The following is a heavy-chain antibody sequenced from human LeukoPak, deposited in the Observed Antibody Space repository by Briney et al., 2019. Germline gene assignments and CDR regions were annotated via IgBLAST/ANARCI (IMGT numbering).Heavy chain of an antibody. D-gene: IGHD4-17*01. CDR2: IYHSGST. V-gene: IGHV4-30-2*01. Sequence: PSQTLSLTCAVSGGSISSGGYSWSWIRQPPGKGLEWIGYIYHSGSTYYNPSLKSRVTISVDTSKNQFSLKLSSVTAADTAVYYCARHPTVTTHETPTTEGTGWFDPWGQGTLVTVSS. CDR3: ARHPTVTTHETPTTEGTGWFDP. CDR1: GGSISSGGYS. J-gene: IGHJ5*02.